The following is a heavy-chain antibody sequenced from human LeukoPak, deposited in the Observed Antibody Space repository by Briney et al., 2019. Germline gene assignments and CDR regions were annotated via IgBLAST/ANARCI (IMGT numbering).Heavy chain of an antibody. CDR3: VSLDGVYYYHMDV. D-gene: IGHD3/OR15-3a*01. Sequence: GGSLRLSCAVSGFTFSTYGMHWVRHAPGKGLVWVSRISPDGNSATYADSVKGRFTISRDNAKNTLYLQMNSLRAEDSAVYYCVSLDGVYYYHMDVWGQGTTVIVSS. CDR2: ISPDGNSA. V-gene: IGHV3-74*03. J-gene: IGHJ6*02. CDR1: GFTFSTYG.